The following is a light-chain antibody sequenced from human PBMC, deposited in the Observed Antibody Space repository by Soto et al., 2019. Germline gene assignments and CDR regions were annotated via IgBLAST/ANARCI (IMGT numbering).Light chain of an antibody. J-gene: IGKJ2*01. V-gene: IGKV3-15*01. CDR3: HQYNSWPPGT. CDR1: QSVSSN. CDR2: GAS. Sequence: EIVMTQSPAPPSVSPGERATLSCRASQSVSSNLAWYQQKPGQAPRLLIYGASTRATGIPARFSGSGYGTEFTLTISSLQSEDFALYYCHQYNSWPPGTFGQGTKVDIK.